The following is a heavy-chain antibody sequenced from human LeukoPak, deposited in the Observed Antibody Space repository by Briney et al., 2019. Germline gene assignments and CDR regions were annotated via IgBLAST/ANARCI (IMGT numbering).Heavy chain of an antibody. CDR3: AKDSLDGSYYFDY. V-gene: IGHV3-33*06. Sequence: GRSLRLSCAASGFTFSSCGMHWVRQAPGKGLEWVAVIWYDGSNKYYADSVKGRFTISRDNSKNTLYLQMNSLRAEDTAVYYCAKDSLDGSYYFDYWGQGTLVTVSS. D-gene: IGHD1-26*01. CDR1: GFTFSSCG. CDR2: IWYDGSNK. J-gene: IGHJ4*02.